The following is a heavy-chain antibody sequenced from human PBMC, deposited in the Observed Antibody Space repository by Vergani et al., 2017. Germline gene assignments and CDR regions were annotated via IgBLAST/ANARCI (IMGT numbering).Heavy chain of an antibody. J-gene: IGHJ6*02. CDR3: ARESPFRDTKSYYYYYGMDV. V-gene: IGHV1-2*02. CDR2: INPNSGGT. D-gene: IGHD2-8*01. CDR1: GYTFTGYY. Sequence: QVQLVQSGAEVKKPGASVKVSCKASGYTFTGYYMHWVRQAPGQGLEWMGWINPNSGGTNYAQKLQGRVTMTTDTSTSTAYMELRSLRSDDTAVYYCARESPFRDTKSYYYYYGMDVWGQGTTVTVSS.